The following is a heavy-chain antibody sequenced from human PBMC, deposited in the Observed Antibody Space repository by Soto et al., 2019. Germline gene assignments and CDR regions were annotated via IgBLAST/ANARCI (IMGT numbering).Heavy chain of an antibody. D-gene: IGHD2-15*01. CDR2: ISNDGSNK. CDR3: ARDPFYCSGGSCYHALDV. CDR1: GSTFSYYA. Sequence: QEQLVESGGGVVQPGRSLRLSCVTSGSTFSYYAMHWVRQAPGKGLEWVAVISNDGSNKYYADSVKGRFTISRDNSKSTVYLQMNSLRAEDTAVYYCARDPFYCSGGSCYHALDVWGQGTTVTVSS. J-gene: IGHJ6*02. V-gene: IGHV3-30-3*01.